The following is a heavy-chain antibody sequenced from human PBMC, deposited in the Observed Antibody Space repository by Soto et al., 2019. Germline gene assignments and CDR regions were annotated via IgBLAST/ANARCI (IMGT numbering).Heavy chain of an antibody. Sequence: ASVKVSCKTSGYTFSNHGITWVRQAPGQPLEWLGWISLYSDGTNYAQKFQGRVSMTTETPTTTAYMGLRSLRSDDTAVYYCARVVPGAEAWFGPWGQGTLVTVPS. J-gene: IGHJ5*02. V-gene: IGHV1-18*01. CDR1: GYTFSNHG. CDR3: ARVVPGAEAWFGP. CDR2: ISLYSDGT. D-gene: IGHD2-2*01.